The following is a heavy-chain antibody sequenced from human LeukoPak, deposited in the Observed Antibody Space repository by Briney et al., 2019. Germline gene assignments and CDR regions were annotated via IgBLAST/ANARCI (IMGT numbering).Heavy chain of an antibody. D-gene: IGHD3-16*01. J-gene: IGHJ4*02. CDR2: ISSSSSYI. CDR3: ARDLITFNGY. V-gene: IGHV3-21*01. CDR1: GFSLSSYS. Sequence: RGSLRLSCAASGFSLSSYSMNWVRQAPGKGLEWVSSISSSSSYIYYADSVKGRFTISRDNAKNSLYLQMNSLRAEDTAVYYCARDLITFNGYWGQGTLVTVSS.